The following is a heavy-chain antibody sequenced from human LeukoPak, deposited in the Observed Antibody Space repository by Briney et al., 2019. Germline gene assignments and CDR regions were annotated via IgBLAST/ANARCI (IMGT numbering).Heavy chain of an antibody. CDR2: TYYRSTWYN. CDR3: AREVVAGDDAFDI. Sequence: SQTVSLTCAISGDSVSSNSAAWNWIRQSPSRGLERLGSTYYRSTWYNDFALSVESRITINPDTSKNQFSLQLNSVTPEDTAVFYCAREVVAGDDAFDIWGQGTMVTVSS. V-gene: IGHV6-1*01. D-gene: IGHD2-15*01. J-gene: IGHJ3*02. CDR1: GDSVSSNSAA.